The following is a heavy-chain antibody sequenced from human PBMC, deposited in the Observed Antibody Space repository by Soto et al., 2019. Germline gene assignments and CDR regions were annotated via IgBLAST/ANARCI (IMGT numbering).Heavy chain of an antibody. D-gene: IGHD5-12*01. Sequence: ASVKVSCKSPCYRFNSFGISLFRHAPGQCRECMLWVSTISGNTKYAQKFQGRVTMTTDTSTSTAYMELWSLRSDDTAVYYCVRDLASSGYDKAFDCGGQGTLVTRLL. CDR1: CYRFNSFG. CDR2: VSTISGNT. J-gene: IGHJ4*02. V-gene: IGHV1-18*01. CDR3: VRDLASSGYDKAFDC.